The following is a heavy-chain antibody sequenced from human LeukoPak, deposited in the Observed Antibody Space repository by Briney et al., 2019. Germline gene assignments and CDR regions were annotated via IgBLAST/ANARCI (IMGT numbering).Heavy chain of an antibody. D-gene: IGHD3-22*01. V-gene: IGHV3-53*01. CDR2: IYSGGST. CDR1: GFTVSSNY. CDR3: ARASGNYYDSSGEAPFDY. Sequence: GGSLRLSCAASGFTVSSNYMSWVRQAPGKGLEWVSVIYSGGSTYYADSVKGRFTISRDNSKNTLYLQMNSLRAEDTAVYYCARASGNYYDSSGEAPFDYWGQGTLVTVSS. J-gene: IGHJ4*02.